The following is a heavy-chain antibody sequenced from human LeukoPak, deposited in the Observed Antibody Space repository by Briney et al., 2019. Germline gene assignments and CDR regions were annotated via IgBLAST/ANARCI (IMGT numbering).Heavy chain of an antibody. CDR3: ARSDSGDF. Sequence: ASVKVSCKASRYTFTVYYIHWVRQAPGQGLEWMGRLNPNSGGTNYAQKFQDRVTMTRDTSTRTAYMELSRLRSDDTAVYYCARSDSGDFWGQGTLVTVSS. D-gene: IGHD1-26*01. J-gene: IGHJ4*02. CDR1: RYTFTVYY. CDR2: LNPNSGGT. V-gene: IGHV1-2*06.